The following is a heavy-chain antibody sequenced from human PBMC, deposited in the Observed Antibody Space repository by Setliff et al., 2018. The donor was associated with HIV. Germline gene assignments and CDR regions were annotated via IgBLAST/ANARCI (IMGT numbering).Heavy chain of an antibody. Sequence: PSETLSLTCTVSGDSLSDYYWSWIRQSPGKGLEWIGYIYYSGSSSYKPSLKSRVTMSIDTPRNEFSLKLSAVTAADTAVYYCARGAFDTSDYYSNSYY. V-gene: IGHV4-59*01. D-gene: IGHD3-22*01. CDR1: GDSLSDYY. CDR2: IYYSGSS. J-gene: IGHJ6*03. CDR3: ARGAFDTSDYYSNSYY.